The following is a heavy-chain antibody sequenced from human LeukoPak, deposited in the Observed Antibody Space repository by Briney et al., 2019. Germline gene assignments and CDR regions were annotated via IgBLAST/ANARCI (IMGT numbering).Heavy chain of an antibody. CDR3: AGGSNGYYYPFGY. D-gene: IGHD3-22*01. CDR1: GGSISSNY. CDR2: IHSTGST. V-gene: IGHV4-4*07. Sequence: SETLSLTCTVSGGSISSNYWSWIRQPAGKGLEWIGRIHSTGSTNYNPSLKSRVSISLDESKNQFSVKLTSVTAADTAVYYRAGGSNGYYYPFGYWGQGALVTVSS. J-gene: IGHJ4*02.